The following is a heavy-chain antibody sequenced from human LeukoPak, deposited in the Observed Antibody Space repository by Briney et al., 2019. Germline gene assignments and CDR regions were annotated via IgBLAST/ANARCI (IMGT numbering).Heavy chain of an antibody. J-gene: IGHJ3*02. CDR2: ISSSSSYI. CDR3: AREGYYDSAGAFDI. V-gene: IGHV3-21*01. CDR1: GFTFSSYA. D-gene: IGHD3-22*01. Sequence: GGSLRLSCAASGFTFSSYAMSWVRQAPGKGLEWVSSISSSSSYIYYADSVKGRFTISRDNAKNSLYLQMNSLRAEDTAVYYCAREGYYDSAGAFDIWGQGTMVTVSS.